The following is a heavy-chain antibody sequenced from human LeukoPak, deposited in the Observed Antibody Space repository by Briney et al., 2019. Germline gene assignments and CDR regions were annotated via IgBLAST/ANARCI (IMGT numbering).Heavy chain of an antibody. V-gene: IGHV4-38-2*02. J-gene: IGHJ5*02. CDR1: GYSISSGYY. CDR2: IHHSGST. Sequence: SETLSFTCTVSGYSISSGYYWGWIRQPPGKGLEWIGSIHHSGSTYYNPSLKSRVTISVDTSKNQFSLKLSSVTAADTAVYYCARSGPEDCSSTSCSGFDPWGQGTLVTVSS. CDR3: ARSGPEDCSSTSCSGFDP. D-gene: IGHD2-2*01.